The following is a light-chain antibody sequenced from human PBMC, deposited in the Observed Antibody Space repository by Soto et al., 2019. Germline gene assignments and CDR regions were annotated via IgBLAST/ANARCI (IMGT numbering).Light chain of an antibody. CDR3: SSYTSSSLL. Sequence: QSVLTQSASVSGSPGQSITISCTGTSSDVGGYNYVSWYQQHPGKAPKLMIYEVSNRPSGVSNRFSGSKSGNTASLTISGLQAEDEADYYCSSYTSSSLLFGGGTKLTVL. J-gene: IGLJ2*01. CDR2: EVS. V-gene: IGLV2-14*01. CDR1: SSDVGGYNY.